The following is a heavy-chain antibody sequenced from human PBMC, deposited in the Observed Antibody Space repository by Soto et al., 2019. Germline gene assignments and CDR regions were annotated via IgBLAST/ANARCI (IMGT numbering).Heavy chain of an antibody. Sequence: QVQLVESGGGVVQPGRSLRLSYAASGFTFSSYGMHWVRQAPGKGLEWVAVISYDGSNKYYADSVKGRFTISRDNSKNTLYLQMNSLRAEDTAVYYCAKEWSDPWGQGTLVTVSS. CDR3: AKEWSDP. CDR2: ISYDGSNK. J-gene: IGHJ5*02. CDR1: GFTFSSYG. V-gene: IGHV3-30*18.